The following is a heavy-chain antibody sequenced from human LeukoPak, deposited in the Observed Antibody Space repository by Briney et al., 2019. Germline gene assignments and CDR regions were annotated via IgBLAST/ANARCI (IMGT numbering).Heavy chain of an antibody. CDR2: IIPIFGTP. CDR3: ASDYGDYFDYFDY. Sequence: ASVKVSCKASGGTFSSYAISWVRQAPGQGLEWMGGIIPIFGTPNYAQKFQGRVTIIADVSTSTAYMELSSLRSEDTAVYYCASDYGDYFDYFDYWGQGTLVTVSS. J-gene: IGHJ4*02. D-gene: IGHD4-17*01. CDR1: GGTFSSYA. V-gene: IGHV1-69*13.